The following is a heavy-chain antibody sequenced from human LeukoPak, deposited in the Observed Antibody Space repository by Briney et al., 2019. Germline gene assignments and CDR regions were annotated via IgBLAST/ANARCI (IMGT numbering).Heavy chain of an antibody. V-gene: IGHV3-23*01. CDR3: AKAGVGATVFDY. J-gene: IGHJ4*02. CDR2: ISSSGGST. D-gene: IGHD1-26*01. CDR1: GFTFSSYA. Sequence: PGGSLRPSCAASGFTFSSYAMSWVRQAPGKGLEWVSAISSSGGSTNYAGSVKGRFTISRDNLKNTLYLQMNSLRAEDTAVYYCAKAGVGATVFDYWGQGTLVTVSS.